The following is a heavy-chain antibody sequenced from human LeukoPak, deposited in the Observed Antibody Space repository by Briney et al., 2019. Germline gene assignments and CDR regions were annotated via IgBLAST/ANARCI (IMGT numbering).Heavy chain of an antibody. CDR1: GFXFSSYA. D-gene: IGHD5-24*01. Sequence: GGSLRLSCAASGFXFSSYAISWVRQAPGKGLEWVSTVSGSGATTYYADSVKGRFTISRDNSKNTLYLQMNSLRAEDTAVYYCAKDRGGRWLQFVYWGQGTLVTVSS. CDR2: VSGSGATT. J-gene: IGHJ4*02. CDR3: AKDRGGRWLQFVY. V-gene: IGHV3-23*01.